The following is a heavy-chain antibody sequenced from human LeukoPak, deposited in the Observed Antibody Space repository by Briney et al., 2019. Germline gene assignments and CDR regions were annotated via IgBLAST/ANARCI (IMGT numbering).Heavy chain of an antibody. Sequence: SQTLSLTCTVSGGSISSGDYYWSWIRQPPGKGLEWIGYIYYSGSTNYNPSLKSRVTISVDTSKNQFSLKLSSVTAADTAVYYCARDMSPSRYSSGWYAWGQGTLVTVSS. CDR1: GGSISSGDYY. CDR3: ARDMSPSRYSSGWYA. D-gene: IGHD6-19*01. V-gene: IGHV4-61*08. J-gene: IGHJ5*02. CDR2: IYYSGST.